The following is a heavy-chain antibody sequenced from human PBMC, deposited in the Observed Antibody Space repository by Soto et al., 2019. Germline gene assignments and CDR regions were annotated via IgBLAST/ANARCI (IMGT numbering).Heavy chain of an antibody. CDR1: GFTSSTYG. CDR2: IWYDGSKI. J-gene: IGHJ6*01. V-gene: IGHV3-33*01. CDR3: ARPLEQHQLGFGMDV. D-gene: IGHD6-13*01. Sequence: PGGSLRLSCAASGFTSSTYGMHWVRQAPGKGLEWVAVIWYDGSKIYYADSVKGRFTISRDNSKSTLYLQMNSPRAEDTAVYYCARPLEQHQLGFGMDVWGQGSPVTVSS.